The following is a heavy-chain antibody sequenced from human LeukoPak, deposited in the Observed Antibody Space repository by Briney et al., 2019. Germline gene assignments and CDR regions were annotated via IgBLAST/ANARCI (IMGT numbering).Heavy chain of an antibody. CDR3: ARQTGITNKWFDP. Sequence: GESLKISCKGSGNSFTNYWIGWVRQMPGKGLEWMGIIYPGDSDTRYSPSFQGQVTISVDKSISTAYLQWSSLKASDTAMYYCARQTGITNKWFDPWGQGTLVTVSS. D-gene: IGHD1-7*01. J-gene: IGHJ5*02. V-gene: IGHV5-51*01. CDR1: GNSFTNYW. CDR2: IYPGDSDT.